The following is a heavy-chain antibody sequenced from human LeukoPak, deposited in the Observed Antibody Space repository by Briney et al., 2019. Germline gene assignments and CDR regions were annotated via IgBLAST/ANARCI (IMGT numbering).Heavy chain of an antibody. CDR3: ASDVDSGDHGFLV. Sequence: GRSLSLSCAPSGFTYNSYTMKLGRQAPGKGLEWISYISTTVTTIYYADSVKGRFTISRDNAKNSLYLQMNSLRSEDTGLYFCASDVDSGDHGFLVWEKRPMVTFSS. D-gene: IGHD2-21*02. V-gene: IGHV3-48*01. CDR2: ISTTVTTI. J-gene: IGHJ6*04. CDR1: GFTYNSYT.